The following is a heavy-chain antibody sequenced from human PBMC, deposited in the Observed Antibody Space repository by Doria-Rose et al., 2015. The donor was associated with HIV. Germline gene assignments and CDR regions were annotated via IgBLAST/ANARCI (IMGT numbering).Heavy chain of an antibody. CDR2: IFSDDER. CDR1: GASLSSPGMG. CDR3: ARIKSSRWYHKYYFDF. J-gene: IGHJ4*02. Sequence: QVTLKESGPVLVKPTETLTLTCTVSGASLSSPGMGVSWIRQPPGKALEWLANIFSDDERSYKTSLKSRLSISRGTSKSQVVLTMTDMDPVDTATYYCARIKSSRWYHKYYFDFWGQGTLVIVSA. V-gene: IGHV2-26*01. D-gene: IGHD6-13*01.